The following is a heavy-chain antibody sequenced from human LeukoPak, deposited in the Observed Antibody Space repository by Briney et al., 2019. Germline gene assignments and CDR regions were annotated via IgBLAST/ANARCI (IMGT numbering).Heavy chain of an antibody. Sequence: GSVRVSCKASGYTFTGYYMHWVRQAPGQGREWMGWINPNSGGTNYAQTFQGWVTMTRDTSISTAYMELSRLRSHDTAVYYCARGVPNYYYYGMDVWGKGTTVTVSS. J-gene: IGHJ6*04. CDR3: ARGVPNYYYYGMDV. CDR1: GYTFTGYY. D-gene: IGHD5/OR15-5a*01. CDR2: INPNSGGT. V-gene: IGHV1-2*04.